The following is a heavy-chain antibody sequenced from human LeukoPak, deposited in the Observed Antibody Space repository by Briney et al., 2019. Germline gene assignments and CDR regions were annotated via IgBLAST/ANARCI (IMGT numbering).Heavy chain of an antibody. CDR1: GFTFDDYG. D-gene: IGHD2-15*01. CDR2: INWNGGST. Sequence: GGSLRLXCAASGFTFDDYGMSWVRQAPGKGLEWVSAINWNGGSTGYADSVKGRFTISRDNAKNSLYLQMNSLRAEDTALYYCARDSTQPGPVVVAATYAGFDYWGQGTLVTVSS. J-gene: IGHJ4*02. V-gene: IGHV3-20*04. CDR3: ARDSTQPGPVVVAATYAGFDY.